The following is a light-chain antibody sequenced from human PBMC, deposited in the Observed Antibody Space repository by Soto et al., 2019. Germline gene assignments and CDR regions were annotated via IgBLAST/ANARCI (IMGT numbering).Light chain of an antibody. J-gene: IGKJ1*01. V-gene: IGKV3D-15*01. CDR3: QQFGDWPS. CDR1: QSVSSH. CDR2: DSS. Sequence: EIRMTQSPANLSVSPGDNATLSCRASQSVSSHVVWYQQKPGQAPRLLISDSSTRAPGIPARFSGSGSGTEFTLTISSLQSDDFAVYYCQQFGDWPSFGLGTKVEI.